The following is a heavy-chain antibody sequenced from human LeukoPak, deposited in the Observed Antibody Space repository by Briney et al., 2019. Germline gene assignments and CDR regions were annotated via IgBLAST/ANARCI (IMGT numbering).Heavy chain of an antibody. J-gene: IGHJ6*02. CDR3: ARGSCSGGSCYPTYGMDV. CDR2: IYYSGST. CDR1: GGSVSSGSYY. V-gene: IGHV4-61*01. Sequence: KPSETLSLTCTVSGGSVSSGSYYWSWIRQPPGKGLEWIGYIYYSGSTNYNPSLKSRVTISVDTSKNQLSLKLSSVTAADTAVYYCARGSCSGGSCYPTYGMDVWGQGTTVTVSS. D-gene: IGHD2-15*01.